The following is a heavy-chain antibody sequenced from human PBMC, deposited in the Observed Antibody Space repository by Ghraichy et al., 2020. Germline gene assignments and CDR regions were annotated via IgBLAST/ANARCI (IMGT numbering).Heavy chain of an antibody. D-gene: IGHD5-18*01. CDR3: AKPRGYSYAADAFDI. CDR2: ISGSGGST. CDR1: GFTFSSYA. Sequence: GESLNISCAASGFTFSSYAMSWVRQAPGKGLEWVSAISGSGGSTYYADSVKGRFTISRDNSKNTLYLQMNSLRAEDTTVYYCAKPRGYSYAADAFDIWGQGTMVTVSS. J-gene: IGHJ3*02. V-gene: IGHV3-23*01.